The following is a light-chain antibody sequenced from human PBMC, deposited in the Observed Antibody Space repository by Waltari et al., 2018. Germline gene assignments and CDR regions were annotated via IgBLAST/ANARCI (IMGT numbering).Light chain of an antibody. CDR2: DVT. CDR3: SSYTTSSTVYV. J-gene: IGLJ1*01. Sequence: QSALTQPASVSGSPGQSITISCTGTSSDVGTYDYVSWYQQHPGKAPKLMIYDVTKRPSGIANRFSGSKSGNTASRTISGLQAGDEADYYCSSYTTSSTVYVFGTGTKVTVL. V-gene: IGLV2-14*03. CDR1: SSDVGTYDY.